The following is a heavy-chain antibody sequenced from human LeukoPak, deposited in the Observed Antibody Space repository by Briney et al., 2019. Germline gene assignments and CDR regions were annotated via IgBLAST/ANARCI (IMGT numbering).Heavy chain of an antibody. CDR2: IIPIFGTA. D-gene: IGHD3-22*01. J-gene: IGHJ4*02. Sequence: ASVKVSCKASGGTFSSYAISWVRQAPGQGLEWMGGIIPIFGTANYAQKFQGRVTITADESTSTAYMELSSLRSEDTAVYYCAREGVGDSSGYYYDYFDYWGQGTLVTASS. CDR1: GGTFSSYA. CDR3: AREGVGDSSGYYYDYFDY. V-gene: IGHV1-69*13.